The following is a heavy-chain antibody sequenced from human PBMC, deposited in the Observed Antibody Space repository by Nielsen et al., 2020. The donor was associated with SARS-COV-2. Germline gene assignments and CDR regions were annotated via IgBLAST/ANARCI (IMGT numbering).Heavy chain of an antibody. CDR3: ARTFYYGSGSLYYFDY. J-gene: IGHJ4*02. Sequence: RQAPGKGLEWVASMNQGGSEKYYVDSVKGRFTISRDNARNSLYLQMNSLTAEDTAVYYCARTFYYGSGSLYYFDYRGQGTLVTVSS. V-gene: IGHV3-7*03. CDR2: MNQGGSEK. D-gene: IGHD3-10*01.